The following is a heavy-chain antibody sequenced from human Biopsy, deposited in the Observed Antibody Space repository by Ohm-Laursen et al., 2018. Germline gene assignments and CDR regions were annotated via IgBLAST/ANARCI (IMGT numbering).Heavy chain of an antibody. J-gene: IGHJ6*02. CDR1: GYSVTNDYY. CDR2: IYYDGIT. CDR3: GRATNSTGWPYYYFYGMDV. V-gene: IGHV4-38-2*01. Sequence: SETLSLACAVSGYSVTNDYYWGWLRQPPGKRLEWIGNIYYDGITYYNPSLKSRVAMSVDTSKNYFSLRMTSATAADTAVYYCGRATNSTGWPYYYFYGMDVWGQGTTVTVSS. D-gene: IGHD2/OR15-2a*01.